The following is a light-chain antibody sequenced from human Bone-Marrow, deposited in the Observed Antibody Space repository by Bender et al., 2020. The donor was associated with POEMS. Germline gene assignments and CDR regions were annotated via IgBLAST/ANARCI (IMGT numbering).Light chain of an antibody. V-gene: IGLV2-14*01. CDR1: SSDVGGYKF. J-gene: IGLJ1*01. Sequence: QSALTQPASVSGSPGQSITISCTGTSSDVGGYKFVSWYQQHPDKAPKLIIYEVSNRPSGVSSRFSGSKSGNTASLTISGLQTADEADYFCCSYATSDSSLYVFGPGTQVTVL. CDR3: CSYATSDSSLYV. CDR2: EVS.